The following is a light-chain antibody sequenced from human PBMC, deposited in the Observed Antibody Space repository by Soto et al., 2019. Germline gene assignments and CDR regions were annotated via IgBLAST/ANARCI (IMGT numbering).Light chain of an antibody. V-gene: IGLV2-8*01. J-gene: IGLJ2*01. Sequence: QSALTQPPSASGSPGQSVTISCTGTFNDVGGYNYVSWYQQHPGKAPKVIIYEVYKRPSGVPDRFSGSKSGKTASLTVSGLQADDEADYYCAAWDASLNGVVFGGGTKLTVL. CDR3: AAWDASLNGVV. CDR2: EVY. CDR1: FNDVGGYNY.